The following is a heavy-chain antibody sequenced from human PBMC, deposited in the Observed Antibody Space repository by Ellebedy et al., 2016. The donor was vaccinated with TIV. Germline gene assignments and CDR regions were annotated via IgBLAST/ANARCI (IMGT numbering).Heavy chain of an antibody. CDR1: GGSISSYY. CDR3: ARGYGGNNPFDH. V-gene: IGHV4-59*08. D-gene: IGHD4-23*01. CDR2: VYYSGNT. Sequence: SEILSLTXTVSGGSISSYYWSWIRQSPGKGLEWIGYVYYSGNTDYNPSLRGRVTMSVDTSKDQFSLRLSSVTASDTAVYYCARGYGGNNPFDHWGQGTLVTVSS. J-gene: IGHJ4*02.